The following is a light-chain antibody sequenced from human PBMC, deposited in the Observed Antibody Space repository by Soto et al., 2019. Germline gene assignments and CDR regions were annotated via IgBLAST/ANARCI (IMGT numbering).Light chain of an antibody. V-gene: IGKV3-11*01. Sequence: EIVLTQSPATLSLSPGERATLSCRTSQTIRGLLNWYQQRPGQAPRLLIYDTSNRATDIPARFSGSGSGTDFTLTISRLDPEDFAVYYCQQYGSSFGPGTRVDIK. CDR1: QTIRGL. CDR3: QQYGSS. CDR2: DTS. J-gene: IGKJ3*01.